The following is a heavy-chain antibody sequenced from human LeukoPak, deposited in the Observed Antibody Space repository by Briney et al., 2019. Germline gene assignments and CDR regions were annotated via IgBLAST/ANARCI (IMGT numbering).Heavy chain of an antibody. V-gene: IGHV3-23*01. Sequence: GGSLRLSCAASGFTFSSYAMSWVRQAPGKGLEWVSAISGSGGSTYYADSVKGRFTISRDNSKNTLYLQMNSLRAEDTAVYYCAKDRVYYYDSSGYYRPLGGIDYWGQGTLVTVSS. D-gene: IGHD3-22*01. CDR1: GFTFSSYA. J-gene: IGHJ4*02. CDR3: AKDRVYYYDSSGYYRPLGGIDY. CDR2: ISGSGGST.